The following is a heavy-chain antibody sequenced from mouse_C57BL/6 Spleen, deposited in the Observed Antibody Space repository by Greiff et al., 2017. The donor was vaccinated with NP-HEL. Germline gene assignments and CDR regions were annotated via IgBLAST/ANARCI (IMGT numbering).Heavy chain of an antibody. D-gene: IGHD2-1*01. CDR1: YTFTDYYM. J-gene: IGHJ1*03. CDR3: RRDYGNYDYWYFDV. V-gene: IGHV1-83*01. CDR2: YPGSGNTY. Sequence: VQLQQSGPELVKPGASVKMSCKASGYTFTDYYMHWVKQKPGKGLEWIGEIYPGSGNTYYNEKFKGKATLTADTSSSTAYMQLSSLTSEDSAVYVCARRDYGNYDYWYFDVWGTGTTVTVSS.